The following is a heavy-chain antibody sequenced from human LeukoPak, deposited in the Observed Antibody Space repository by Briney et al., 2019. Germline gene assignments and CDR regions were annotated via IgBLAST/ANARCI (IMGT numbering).Heavy chain of an antibody. CDR1: GYTFTSYY. V-gene: IGHV1-46*01. CDR3: ARDRAAAGTDYYYGMDV. D-gene: IGHD6-13*01. J-gene: IGHJ6*02. Sequence: GASVKVSCKASGYTFTSYYMHWVRQAPGQGLEWMGIINPSGGSTSYAQKFQGRVTMTRDTSTSTVYMELSSLRSEDTAVYYCARDRAAAGTDYYYGMDVWGQGTTVTVSS. CDR2: INPSGGST.